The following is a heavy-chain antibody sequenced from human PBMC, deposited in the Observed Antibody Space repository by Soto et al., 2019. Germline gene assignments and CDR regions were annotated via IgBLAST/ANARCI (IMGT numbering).Heavy chain of an antibody. CDR3: ARDPGYSYGYN. Sequence: SETLSLTCTVSGDSLSTSFWWTWVRQSPGKGLEWIGQIYHVGSTNYNPALKSRVTISVDKSKNQFSLKLTSVNAADTAVYYCARDPGYSYGYNWGQGTLVTVSS. CDR2: IYHVGST. J-gene: IGHJ4*02. D-gene: IGHD5-18*01. CDR1: GDSLSTSFW. V-gene: IGHV4-4*02.